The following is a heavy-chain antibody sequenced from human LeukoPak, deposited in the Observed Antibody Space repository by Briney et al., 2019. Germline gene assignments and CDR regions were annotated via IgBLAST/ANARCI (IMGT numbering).Heavy chain of an antibody. V-gene: IGHV4-4*07. D-gene: IGHD3-22*01. CDR2: IYTSGST. CDR3: ARDRYYDTSGRFEP. CDR1: GGSISSYY. J-gene: IGHJ5*02. Sequence: SETLSLTCTVSGGSISSYYWSWIRQPAGKGLEWIGRIYTSGSTSYNPSLKSRVTMSVDTPKNQFSLKLSSVTAADTAVYYCARDRYYDTSGRFEPWGQGTLVTVSS.